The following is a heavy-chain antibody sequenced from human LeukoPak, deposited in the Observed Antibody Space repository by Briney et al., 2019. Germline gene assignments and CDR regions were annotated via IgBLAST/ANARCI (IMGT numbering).Heavy chain of an antibody. Sequence: SETLSLTCAVYGGSFSGYYWSWIRQPPGKGLEWIGEINHSGSTNYNPSLKSRVTISVDTSKNQFSLKLSSATAADTAVYYCASNYYDSSGYGWFDPWGQGTLVTVSS. D-gene: IGHD3-22*01. CDR3: ASNYYDSSGYGWFDP. CDR2: INHSGST. J-gene: IGHJ5*02. V-gene: IGHV4-34*01. CDR1: GGSFSGYY.